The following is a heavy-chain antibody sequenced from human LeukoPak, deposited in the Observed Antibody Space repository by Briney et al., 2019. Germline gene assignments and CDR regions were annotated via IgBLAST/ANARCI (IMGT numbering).Heavy chain of an antibody. CDR3: ARDCSSTSCYGYFGY. D-gene: IGHD2-2*01. CDR2: SIPIFGTA. Sequence: SVKVSCKASGGTFSSYAISWVRQAPGQGLEWMGGSIPIFGTANYAQKFQGRVTITADESTSTAYMELSSLRSEDTAVYYCARDCSSTSCYGYFGYWGQGALVTVSS. CDR1: GGTFSSYA. V-gene: IGHV1-69*13. J-gene: IGHJ4*02.